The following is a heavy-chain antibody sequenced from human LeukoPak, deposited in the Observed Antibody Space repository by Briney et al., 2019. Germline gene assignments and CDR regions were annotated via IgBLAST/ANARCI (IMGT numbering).Heavy chain of an antibody. CDR1: GFTFRTYW. CDR3: IRDLGGRSGY. J-gene: IGHJ4*02. CDR2: TNEDGSIT. V-gene: IGHV3-74*01. D-gene: IGHD1-26*01. Sequence: HPGGYLRLSCAASGFTFRTYWMHWVRQAPGKGLVWVSRTNEDGSITNYADSVKGRFTISRDNAKDTLYLQMNGLRAEDTAVYHCIRDLGGRSGYWGQGTLITVSS.